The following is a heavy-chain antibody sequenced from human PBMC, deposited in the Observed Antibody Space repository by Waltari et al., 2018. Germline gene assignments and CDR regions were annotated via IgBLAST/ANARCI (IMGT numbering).Heavy chain of an antibody. J-gene: IGHJ5*02. CDR1: GGSFSGYY. V-gene: IGHV4-34*01. D-gene: IGHD3-9*01. CDR2: INHSGST. CDR3: ARGGRYFDWLLPNWFDP. Sequence: QVQLQQWGAGLLKPSETLSPTSAVHGGSFSGYYWSWIRQPPGKGLEWIGEINHSGSTNYNPSLKSRVTISVDTSKNQFSLKLSSVTAADTAVYYCARGGRYFDWLLPNWFDPWGQGTLVTVSS.